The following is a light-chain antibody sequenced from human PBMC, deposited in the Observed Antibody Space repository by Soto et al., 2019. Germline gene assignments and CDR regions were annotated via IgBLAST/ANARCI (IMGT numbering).Light chain of an antibody. CDR2: GAS. CDR3: QQYDNWPIT. CDR1: QSININ. Sequence: EIVMTQSPAILSVSPGERATLSCRASQSININLAWYQQKPGQAPRLLIYGASTRATGLPARFSGSGSGTEFTLIISSLQSEDSAVYYCQQYDNWPITFGQGTRLEIK. J-gene: IGKJ5*01. V-gene: IGKV3-15*01.